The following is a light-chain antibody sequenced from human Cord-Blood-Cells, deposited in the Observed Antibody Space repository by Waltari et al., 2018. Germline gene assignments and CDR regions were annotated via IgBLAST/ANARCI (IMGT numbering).Light chain of an antibody. Sequence: QSALTQPASVSGSPGQSIPISCTGTSSDVGSYHLVSWYQQHPGKAPKLMIYEVSKRPSGVSNRSSGSKSGNTAALTICGLQAEDEADYYCCSYAGSSTVVFGGGTKLTVL. CDR1: SSDVGSYHL. V-gene: IGLV2-23*02. CDR2: EVS. CDR3: CSYAGSSTVV. J-gene: IGLJ2*01.